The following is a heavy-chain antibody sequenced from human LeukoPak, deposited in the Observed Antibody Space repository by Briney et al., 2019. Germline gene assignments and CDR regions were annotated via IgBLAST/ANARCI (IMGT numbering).Heavy chain of an antibody. J-gene: IGHJ6*02. CDR1: GFTFSSYA. D-gene: IGHD2-21*02. CDR3: AKMWGLTKATPPYYYGMDV. Sequence: GGSLRLSCAASGFTFSSYAMHWVRQAPGKGLEWVAVISYDGSNKYYADSVKGRFTISRDNSKNTLYLQMNSLRDEDAALYFCAKMWGLTKATPPYYYGMDVWGQGTTVTVSS. V-gene: IGHV3-30-3*02. CDR2: ISYDGSNK.